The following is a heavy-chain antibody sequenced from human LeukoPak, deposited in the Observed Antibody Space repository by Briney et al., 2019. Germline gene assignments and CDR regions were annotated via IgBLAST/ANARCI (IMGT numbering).Heavy chain of an antibody. CDR2: IQYNGNNK. CDR3: AKDFLQLWSIFDY. J-gene: IGHJ4*02. Sequence: GGSLRLSCAASGFTFNNFGMHWVRQAPGKGLEWVTFIQYNGNNKYYADSVKGRFTISRDNSKNTLYLQMNSLRAEDTAVYYCAKDFLQLWSIFDYWGQGTLVTVSS. D-gene: IGHD5-18*01. V-gene: IGHV3-30*02. CDR1: GFTFNNFG.